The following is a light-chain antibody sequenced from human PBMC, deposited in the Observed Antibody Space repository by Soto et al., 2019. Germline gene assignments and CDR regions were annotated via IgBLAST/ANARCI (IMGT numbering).Light chain of an antibody. V-gene: IGLV2-14*01. CDR2: QVT. CDR3: SSYTDSTNYV. J-gene: IGLJ1*01. Sequence: QSALTQPASVSGSPGQSITISRTGTSSDVGTRNFVSWYRQHPGKAPKLMIYQVTNRPSGVSNRFSGSKSGNTASLTISGLQAEDEADYYCSSYTDSTNYVFGTGTKVTVL. CDR1: SSDVGTRNF.